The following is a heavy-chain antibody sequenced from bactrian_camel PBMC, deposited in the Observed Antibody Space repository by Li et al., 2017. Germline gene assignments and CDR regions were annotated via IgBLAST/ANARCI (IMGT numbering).Heavy chain of an antibody. CDR1: GFTFSSYA. J-gene: IGHJ4*01. V-gene: IGHV3S31*01. D-gene: IGHD1*01. Sequence: DVQLVESGGGLVQPGGSLRLSCAASGFTFSSYAMSWVRQAPGKGLEWVSRINSGGGSTYYADSVKGRFTISRDNAKNTLYLQLNNLKAEDTALYFCAADLSDILCPYCYWGQGTQVTVS. CDR3: AADLSDILCPYCY. CDR2: INSGGGST.